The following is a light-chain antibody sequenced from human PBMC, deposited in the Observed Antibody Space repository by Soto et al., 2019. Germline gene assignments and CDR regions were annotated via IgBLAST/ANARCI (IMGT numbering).Light chain of an antibody. CDR3: QSYDNSLTYV. CDR2: GNN. V-gene: IGLV1-40*01. CDR1: SSNIGAGYD. Sequence: QSVLTQPPSVSGAPGQSITISCTGSSSNIGAGYDVHWYRQVPGTAPKLLIYGNNNRASGVPDRFSVSKSGTSASLAISGFQAEDEADYYCQSYDNSLTYVFGTGTKVTVL. J-gene: IGLJ1*01.